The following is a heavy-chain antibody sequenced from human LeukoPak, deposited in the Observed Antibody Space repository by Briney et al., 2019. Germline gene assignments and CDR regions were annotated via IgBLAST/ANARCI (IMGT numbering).Heavy chain of an antibody. D-gene: IGHD6-25*01. Sequence: SETLSLTCTVSDGSLSSYYWSWIRQPAGKGLEWIGRIYTSGSTSYNPSLKSRVTMSVDTSKKQFSLKLSSVTAADTAVYYCARDTISGHFDYWGQGILVTVSS. CDR3: ARDTISGHFDY. CDR2: IYTSGST. J-gene: IGHJ4*02. CDR1: DGSLSSYY. V-gene: IGHV4-4*07.